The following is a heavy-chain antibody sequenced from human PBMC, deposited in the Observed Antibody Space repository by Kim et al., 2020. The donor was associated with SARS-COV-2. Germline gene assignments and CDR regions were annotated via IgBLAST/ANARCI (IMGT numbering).Heavy chain of an antibody. V-gene: IGHV3-23*01. CDR1: GFTFSSYA. CDR3: AKVILRGYSYGYTY. Sequence: GGSLRLSCAASGFTFSSYAMSWVRQAPGKGLEWVSAISGSGGSTYYADSVKGRFTISRDNSKNTLYLQMNSLRAEDTAVYYCAKVILRGYSYGYTYWGQGTLVTVSS. CDR2: ISGSGGST. J-gene: IGHJ4*02. D-gene: IGHD5-18*01.